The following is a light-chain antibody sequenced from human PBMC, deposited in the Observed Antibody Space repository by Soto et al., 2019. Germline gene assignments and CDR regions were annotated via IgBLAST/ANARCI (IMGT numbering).Light chain of an antibody. J-gene: IGKJ3*01. CDR2: DAS. V-gene: IGKV3D-20*02. CDR1: QSLSSSY. CDR3: QQRSNWPLVT. Sequence: EIVLTQSPGTLSLSRGERATLSCRASQSLSSSYLAWYQQKPGQPPRLLIYDASNRATGIPARFSGSGSGTDFTLTISSLETEDFAVYYCQQRSNWPLVTFGPGTKVDIK.